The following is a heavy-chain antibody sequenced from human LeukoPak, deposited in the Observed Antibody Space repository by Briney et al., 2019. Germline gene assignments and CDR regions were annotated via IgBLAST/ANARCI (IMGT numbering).Heavy chain of an antibody. CDR3: AGGYSDYDFFDS. Sequence: PGGSLRLSCTTSGLTFSNCVMTWVRQSPGKGLEWVSSISPSGGSTFYADSVKDRFTISRDSSKNTLYLQMSSLGAEDTAAYYCAGGYSDYDFFDSWGQGTLVTVSS. CDR1: GLTFSNCV. V-gene: IGHV3-23*01. D-gene: IGHD5-12*01. J-gene: IGHJ4*02. CDR2: ISPSGGST.